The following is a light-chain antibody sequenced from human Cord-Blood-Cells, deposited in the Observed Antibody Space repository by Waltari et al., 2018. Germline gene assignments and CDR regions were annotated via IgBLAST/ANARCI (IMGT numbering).Light chain of an antibody. CDR1: TGAVTSGHY. CDR2: DTS. V-gene: IGLV7-46*01. J-gene: IGLJ3*02. Sequence: QAVVTQEPSLTVSPGGTVTLTCGSSTGAVTSGHYPYWFQQKPGQAPRTLIYDTSNKHSWTPARFSGSLLGGKAALTLSGAQPEDEAGYYCLLSYSGARPWVFGGGTKLTVL. CDR3: LLSYSGARPWV.